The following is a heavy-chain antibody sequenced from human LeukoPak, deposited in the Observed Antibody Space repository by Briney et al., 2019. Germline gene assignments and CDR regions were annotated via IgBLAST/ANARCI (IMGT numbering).Heavy chain of an antibody. CDR1: GGSISSYY. V-gene: IGHV4-59*01. Sequence: SETLSLTCTVSGGSISSYYWSWIRQPPGKGLEGIGYIYYSGSTNYNPSLKSRVTISVDTSKNQFSLKLSSVTAADTAVYYCARDRIIVGATGNWFDPWGQGTLVTVSS. J-gene: IGHJ5*02. CDR2: IYYSGST. CDR3: ARDRIIVGATGNWFDP. D-gene: IGHD1-26*01.